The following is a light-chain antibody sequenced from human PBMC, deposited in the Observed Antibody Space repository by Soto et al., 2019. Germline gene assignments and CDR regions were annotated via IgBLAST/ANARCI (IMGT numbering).Light chain of an antibody. Sequence: DIQMTQSPSSLSASVGDRVTITCRASQSISSYLNWYQQKPGKAPKLLIYTTSSLQSGVPSRFSGRGSGTDFTLTISSLQPEDFAVYSCQQSYSSPYTFGQGTNLEIK. V-gene: IGKV1-39*01. CDR3: QQSYSSPYT. J-gene: IGKJ2*01. CDR2: TTS. CDR1: QSISSY.